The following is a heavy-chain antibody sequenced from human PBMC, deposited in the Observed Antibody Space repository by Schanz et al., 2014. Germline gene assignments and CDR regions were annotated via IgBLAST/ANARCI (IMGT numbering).Heavy chain of an antibody. Sequence: QVQLVQSGAEVKKPGASVKVSCKASGYSFSDYGISWVRQAAGQGLEWMGRIYLSDGSTRYAQKFQGRVTVTRDTSTTTVYMDLSSLISEDTAVYYCAFDRDDAYDIWGQGTTVTVSS. D-gene: IGHD3-9*01. J-gene: IGHJ3*02. CDR2: IYLSDGST. CDR3: AFDRDDAYDI. CDR1: GYSFSDYG. V-gene: IGHV1-46*01.